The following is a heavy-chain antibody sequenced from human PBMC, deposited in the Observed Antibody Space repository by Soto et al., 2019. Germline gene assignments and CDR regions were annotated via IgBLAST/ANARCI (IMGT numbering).Heavy chain of an antibody. CDR1: GFTFDDYA. CDR2: ISWNSGSI. V-gene: IGHV3-9*01. D-gene: IGHD6-19*01. CDR3: AKDQSSGWDYYFDY. J-gene: IGHJ4*02. Sequence: PGGSLRLSCAASGFTFDDYAMHWVRQAPGKGLEWVSGISWNSGSIGYADSVKGRFTISRDNAKNSLYLQMNSLRAEDTALYYCAKDQSSGWDYYFDYWGQGTLVTVSS.